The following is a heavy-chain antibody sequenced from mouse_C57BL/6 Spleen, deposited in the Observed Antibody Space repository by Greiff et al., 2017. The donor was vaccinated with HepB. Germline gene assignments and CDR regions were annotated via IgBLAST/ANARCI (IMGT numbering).Heavy chain of an antibody. Sequence: QVQLQQPGPELVKPGASVKISCKASGYAFSSSWMNWVKQRPGKGLEWIGRIYPGDGDTNYNGKFKGKATLTADKSSSTAYMQLSSLTSEDSAVYFCARYGYYYFDYWGQGTTLTVSS. CDR1: GYAFSSSW. V-gene: IGHV1-82*01. D-gene: IGHD2-3*01. J-gene: IGHJ2*01. CDR2: IYPGDGDT. CDR3: ARYGYYYFDY.